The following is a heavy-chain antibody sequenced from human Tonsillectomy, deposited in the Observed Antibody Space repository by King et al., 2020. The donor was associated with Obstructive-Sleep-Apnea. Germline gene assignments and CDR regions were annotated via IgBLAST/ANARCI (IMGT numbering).Heavy chain of an antibody. CDR1: GFSLSTSGVC. V-gene: IGHV2-5*02. J-gene: IGHJ4*02. CDR2: TYWDDVK. CDR3: AHKPGSALYYFDY. Sequence: TLKESGPTLVKPTQTLTLTCTFSGFSLSTSGVCVGWIRQPPGKALEWLALTYWDDVKLYIPSPKNRITIPKDTSKNQVVLLMTHMDPVDTATYYCAHKPGSALYYFDYWGPGTLVTVSS. D-gene: IGHD3-10*01.